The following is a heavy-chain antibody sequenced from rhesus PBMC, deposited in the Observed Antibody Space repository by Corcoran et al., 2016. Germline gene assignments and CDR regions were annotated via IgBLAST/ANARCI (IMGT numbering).Heavy chain of an antibody. CDR3: TRGLIAAGAGHY. D-gene: IGHD6-13*01. CDR1: GFTFSSYE. Sequence: EVQLVEAGGGLVQPGGSLRLSCAASGFTFSSYEMSWVRQDPGKGLERVSYISYTGKTIYYADSVKGRFTISRINAKNSLSLQMSSLRAGDTAVYYCTRGLIAAGAGHYWGQGVLVTVSS. J-gene: IGHJ4*01. V-gene: IGHV3-136*01. CDR2: ISYTGKTI.